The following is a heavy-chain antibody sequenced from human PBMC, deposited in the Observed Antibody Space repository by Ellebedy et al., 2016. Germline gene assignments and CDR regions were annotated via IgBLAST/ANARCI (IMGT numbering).Heavy chain of an antibody. Sequence: SVKVSCXASGGTFSSYAISWVRQAPGQGLEWMGGIIPIFGTANYAQKFQGRVTITADESTSTAYMELSSLRSEDTAVYYCARVTYGDYFWEGVPAFDIWGQGTMVTVSS. D-gene: IGHD4-17*01. CDR1: GGTFSSYA. J-gene: IGHJ3*02. V-gene: IGHV1-69*13. CDR2: IIPIFGTA. CDR3: ARVTYGDYFWEGVPAFDI.